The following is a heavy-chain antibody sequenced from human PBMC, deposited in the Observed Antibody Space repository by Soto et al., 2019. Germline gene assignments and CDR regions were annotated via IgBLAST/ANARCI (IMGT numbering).Heavy chain of an antibody. CDR1: GGSISSGVYY. CDR3: ARGKMWFDY. J-gene: IGHJ5*01. D-gene: IGHD3-10*01. Sequence: QVHLQESGPGLVKPSQTLSLTCTVSGGSISSGVYYWSWVRPHPGKCLEWIGYIYYTGSTYYNPSLKRRLTISVDTANNQFSLKLSSVTAADTAVYYCARGKMWFDYWGQGTLVTVSS. CDR2: IYYTGST. V-gene: IGHV4-31*03.